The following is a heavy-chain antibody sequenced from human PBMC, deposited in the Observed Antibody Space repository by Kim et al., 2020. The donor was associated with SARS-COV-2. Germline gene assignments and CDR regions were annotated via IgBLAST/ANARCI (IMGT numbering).Heavy chain of an antibody. J-gene: IGHJ3*02. CDR1: GFTFSSYW. D-gene: IGHD6-19*01. CDR2: IKQDGNQK. Sequence: GWSLRLSCAASGFTFSSYWMTWVRQAPGKGLEWVANIKQDGNQKYYVDSVKGLFTISRDNAKNSLYLQMNSLRAEDTAVYYCARDGDLYSSGKDAFDIWGQGTMVTVSS. CDR3: ARDGDLYSSGKDAFDI. V-gene: IGHV3-7*01.